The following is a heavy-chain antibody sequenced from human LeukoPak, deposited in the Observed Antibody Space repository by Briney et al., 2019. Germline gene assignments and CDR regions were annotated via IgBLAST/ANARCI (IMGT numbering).Heavy chain of an antibody. D-gene: IGHD6-13*01. V-gene: IGHV4-59*08. CDR3: ARVGVIAAPKHYYMDV. J-gene: IGHJ6*03. CDR2: IYYSGST. CDR1: GGSISSYY. Sequence: PSETLSLTCTVSGGSISSYYRSWIRQPPGKGLEWIGYIYYSGSTNYNPSLKSRVTISVDTSKNQFSLKLSSVTAADTAVYYCARVGVIAAPKHYYMDVWGKGTTVTVSS.